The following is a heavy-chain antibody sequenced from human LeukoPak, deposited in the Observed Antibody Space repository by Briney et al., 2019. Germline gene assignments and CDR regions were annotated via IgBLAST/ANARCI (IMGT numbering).Heavy chain of an antibody. CDR3: ARVPDAAPPLYYGMDV. V-gene: IGHV3-7*01. CDR1: GLPFSTFW. CDR2: INQDGSEE. D-gene: IGHD6-6*01. Sequence: PGGSLRLSCAASGLPFSTFWMNWVRQAPGKGLEWVANINQDGSEEYYVDSVKGRFTISRDNAKNSVYLQMNSLRDEDTAVYYCARVPDAAPPLYYGMDVWGQGTTVTVSS. J-gene: IGHJ6*02.